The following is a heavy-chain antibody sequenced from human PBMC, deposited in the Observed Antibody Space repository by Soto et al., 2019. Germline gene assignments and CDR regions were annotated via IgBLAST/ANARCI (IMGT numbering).Heavy chain of an antibody. CDR1: GFTFRDAW. D-gene: IGHD6-6*01. CDR3: ARDLEGYSSSSTDY. CDR2: ISYDGSNK. J-gene: IGHJ4*02. V-gene: IGHV3-30*03. Sequence: VQQVESGGGLVKPGGSLRLSCVASGFTFRDAWMSWVRQAPGKGLEWVAVISYDGSNKYYADSVKGRFTISRDNAKNSLYLQMNSLRAEDTAVYYCARDLEGYSSSSTDYWGQGTLVTVSS.